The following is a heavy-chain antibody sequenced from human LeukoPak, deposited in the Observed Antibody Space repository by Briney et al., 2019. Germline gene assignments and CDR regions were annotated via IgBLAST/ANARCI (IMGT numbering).Heavy chain of an antibody. D-gene: IGHD3-16*01. J-gene: IGHJ4*02. Sequence: GGSLRLSCAASGFTFSSYWMSWVRQAPGKGLEWVANIKQDGSEKYYVDSVKGRFTISRDNAENSLFLQMNSLRADDTAVYFCARQPIYEAYFDFWGQGTLVTVSS. CDR2: IKQDGSEK. V-gene: IGHV3-7*01. CDR1: GFTFSSYW. CDR3: ARQPIYEAYFDF.